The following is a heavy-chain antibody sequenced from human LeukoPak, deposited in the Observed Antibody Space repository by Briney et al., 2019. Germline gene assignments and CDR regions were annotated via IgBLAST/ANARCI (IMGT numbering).Heavy chain of an antibody. Sequence: GGSLRLSRAASGFIFSSYSMNWVRQAPGKGLEWVSSITISSTYIYYADSVKGRFTISRDNAKNSLYLQMNNLRAEDTAVYYCAGETTSSGWFDPWGQGTLVTVSS. V-gene: IGHV3-21*01. CDR2: ITISSTYI. J-gene: IGHJ5*02. CDR1: GFIFSSYS. D-gene: IGHD1-14*01. CDR3: AGETTSSGWFDP.